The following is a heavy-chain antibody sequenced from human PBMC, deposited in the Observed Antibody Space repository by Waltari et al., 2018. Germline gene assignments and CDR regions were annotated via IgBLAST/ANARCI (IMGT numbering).Heavy chain of an antibody. CDR3: ARESPHCSSTSCYDMGAMDV. D-gene: IGHD2-2*01. J-gene: IGHJ6*02. CDR2: IYYSGST. Sequence: QVQLQESGPGLVKPSETLSLTCTVSGGSISSYYWSWIRQPPGKDREWIGYIYYSGSTNYNPSLKSRVTISVDTSKNQFSLKLSSVTAADTAVYYCARESPHCSSTSCYDMGAMDVWGQGTTVTVSS. CDR1: GGSISSYY. V-gene: IGHV4-59*01.